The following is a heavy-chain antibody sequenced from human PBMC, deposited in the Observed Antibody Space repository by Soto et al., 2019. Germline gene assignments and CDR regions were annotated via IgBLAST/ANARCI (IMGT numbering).Heavy chain of an antibody. V-gene: IGHV3-30*03. CDR3: ARWVGGSMYDYSGKYAS. CDR1: GFIFSGSG. J-gene: IGHJ5*02. CDR2: VSNDGIRK. Sequence: QVQLVESGGGVVQPGRSLRLTCAASGFIFSGSGMHWVRQAPGKGLEWVALVSNDGIRKYYGDSVKGRFTISRDNAENRLYLQMNSLRAEDRAVYYCARWVGGSMYDYSGKYASLGQGTLVTVSS. D-gene: IGHD3-22*01.